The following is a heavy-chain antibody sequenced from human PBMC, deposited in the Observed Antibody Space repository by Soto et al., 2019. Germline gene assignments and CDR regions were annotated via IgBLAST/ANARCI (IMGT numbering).Heavy chain of an antibody. D-gene: IGHD6-25*01. CDR1: GYTLTELS. CDR3: AKRDGGGVAAKIYNSHNYMDV. V-gene: IGHV1-24*01. J-gene: IGHJ6*03. CDR2: FDPEDGET. Sequence: GASVKVSCKVSGYTLTELSMHWVRQAPGKGLEWMGGFDPEDGETIYAQKLQGRVTMTEDTSTDTAYMELSSLRSEDTAMYYCAKRDGGGVAAKIYNSHNYMDVGGKGTPVTVSS.